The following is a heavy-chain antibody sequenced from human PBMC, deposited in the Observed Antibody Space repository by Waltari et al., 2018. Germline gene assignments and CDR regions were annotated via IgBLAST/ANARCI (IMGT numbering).Heavy chain of an antibody. CDR3: ARVGPQLQGPDY. CDR2: INPNSGGT. J-gene: IGHJ4*02. Sequence: QVQLVQSGAEVKKPGASVKVSCKASGYTFTGYYMHWVRQAPGQGLEWMGRINPNSGGTTYAQKFQGRVTMTRDTSISTAYMELSRLRSDDTAVYYCARVGPQLQGPDYWGQGTLVTVSS. D-gene: IGHD2-2*01. V-gene: IGHV1-2*06. CDR1: GYTFTGYY.